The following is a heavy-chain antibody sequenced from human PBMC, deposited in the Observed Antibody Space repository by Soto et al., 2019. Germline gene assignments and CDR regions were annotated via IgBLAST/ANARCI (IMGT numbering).Heavy chain of an antibody. CDR3: AKGGSVTMARCYYGLAV. J-gene: IGHJ6*02. CDR1: GFPFISYA. CDR2: ISGSGGST. Sequence: GVSLSLSSSSSGFPFISYAMSWVRQAPGTGLEWVSAISGSGGSTYYADSVKGRFTISRGNSKNTLYLQMNSLRAEDTAGDDCAKGGSVTMARCYYGLAVWVHGSKITDSS. D-gene: IGHD3-10*01. V-gene: IGHV3-23*01.